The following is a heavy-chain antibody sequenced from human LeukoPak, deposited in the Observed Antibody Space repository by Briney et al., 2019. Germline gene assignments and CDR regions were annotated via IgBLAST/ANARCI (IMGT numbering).Heavy chain of an antibody. Sequence: GAPVKVSCKASGYTFTGYYMHWVRQAPGQGLEWMGWINPNSGGTNYAQKFQGRVTMTRDTSISTAYMELSRLRSDDTAVYYCARVSDYYDSSGNYGYWGQGTLVTVSS. CDR1: GYTFTGYY. D-gene: IGHD3-22*01. J-gene: IGHJ4*02. CDR3: ARVSDYYDSSGNYGY. CDR2: INPNSGGT. V-gene: IGHV1-2*02.